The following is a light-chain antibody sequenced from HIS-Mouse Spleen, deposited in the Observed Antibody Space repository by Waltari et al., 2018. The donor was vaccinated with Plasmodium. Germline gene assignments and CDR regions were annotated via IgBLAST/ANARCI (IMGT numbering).Light chain of an antibody. V-gene: IGLV2-11*01. CDR2: DVS. CDR1: SSDVGGYNY. J-gene: IGLJ1*01. CDR3: CSYAGSYTYV. Sequence: QSALTQPRSVSGSPGQSVTISCTGTSSDVGGYNYVSWYQPHPGKAPKLMMYDVSKRPSGGPDRFSGSKSGNTASLTISGLQAEDEADYYCCSYAGSYTYVFGTGTKVTVL.